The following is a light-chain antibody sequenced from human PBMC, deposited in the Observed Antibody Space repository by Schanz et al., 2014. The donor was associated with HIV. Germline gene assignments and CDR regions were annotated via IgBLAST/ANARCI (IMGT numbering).Light chain of an antibody. Sequence: QAALTPPASVSGSPGQSITISCRGTSSDIGGSDYVSWYQQHPGKAPKLLIYAVTDRPSGISNRFSGSKSANTASLTISGLQAEDEDDYYCCSYTSSSTWVFGGGTKVTVL. CDR3: CSYTSSSTWV. CDR1: SSDIGGSDY. V-gene: IGLV2-14*03. CDR2: AVT. J-gene: IGLJ3*02.